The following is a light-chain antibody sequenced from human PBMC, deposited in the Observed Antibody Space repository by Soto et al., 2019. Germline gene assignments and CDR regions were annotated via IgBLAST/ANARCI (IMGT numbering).Light chain of an antibody. CDR1: QSISSW. CDR2: TAS. J-gene: IGKJ5*01. Sequence: DIQMTRSPSTLSASVGDRVTIICRASQSISSWLAWYQQKPGKAPNLLSHTASTLQSGVPSRFSGSGSGTEFTLTISSLQPEDFETYYCQQRNSYPITFGQGTRLEIK. V-gene: IGKV1-5*02. CDR3: QQRNSYPIT.